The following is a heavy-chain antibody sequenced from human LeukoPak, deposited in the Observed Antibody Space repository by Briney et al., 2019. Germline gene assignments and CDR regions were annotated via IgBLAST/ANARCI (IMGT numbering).Heavy chain of an antibody. CDR1: GFTFDDYG. CDR3: ARGGPKAYGYSY. D-gene: IGHD4-17*01. Sequence: GGSLRLSCAASGFTFDDYGMNWVRQAPGKGLEWVSGINWNGGRSGYADSVKGRFTISRDNAKKSLYLQMNSLRAENTAFYYCARGGPKAYGYSYWGQGTLVTVSS. J-gene: IGHJ4*02. V-gene: IGHV3-20*04. CDR2: INWNGGRS.